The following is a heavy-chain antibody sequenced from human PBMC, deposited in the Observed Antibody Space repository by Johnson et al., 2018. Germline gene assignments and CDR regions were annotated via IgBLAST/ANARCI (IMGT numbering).Heavy chain of an antibody. CDR2: ISYDGSNK. V-gene: IGHV3-30*18. CDR3: GKGGYSYGYDIDY. Sequence: QVQLVESGGGVVQPGRSLRLSCAASRFTFSIYGMHWVRQAPGKGLEWVAVISYDGSNKYYADSVKGRFTISRDNFKNTLYLQMSSLTAEDTAVYYCGKGGYSYGYDIDYWGHGTLVTVSS. CDR1: RFTFSIYG. J-gene: IGHJ4*01. D-gene: IGHD5-18*01.